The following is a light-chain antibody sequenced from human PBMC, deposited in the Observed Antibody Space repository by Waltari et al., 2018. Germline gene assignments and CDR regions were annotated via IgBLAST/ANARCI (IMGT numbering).Light chain of an antibody. V-gene: IGLV2-14*03. Sequence: QSALTQTASVSGSPGQSITISCTGTSSDVGGYNSVSWYQQHPGKAPKLMIYDVSNRPSGVSNRFSGSKSGNTASLTISGLLAEDEADYYCTSYTSSSTYVFGTGTRVTVL. CDR3: TSYTSSSTYV. J-gene: IGLJ1*01. CDR1: SSDVGGYNS. CDR2: DVS.